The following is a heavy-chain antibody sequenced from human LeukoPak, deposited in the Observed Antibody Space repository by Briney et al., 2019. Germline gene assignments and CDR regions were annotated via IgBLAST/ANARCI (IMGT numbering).Heavy chain of an antibody. V-gene: IGHV3-23*01. CDR3: GKDLLSGSSAWYLTPFDY. J-gene: IGHJ4*02. D-gene: IGHD6-19*01. Sequence: GGSLRLSCAASGSTFSSHAMSWVRQAPGKGLEWVSTISGDGGITYYADSVKGRSTISRDNSKNTLFLQMNSLRAEDTAVDCCGKDLLSGSSAWYLTPFDYWGQGTLVTVSS. CDR1: GSTFSSHA. CDR2: ISGDGGIT.